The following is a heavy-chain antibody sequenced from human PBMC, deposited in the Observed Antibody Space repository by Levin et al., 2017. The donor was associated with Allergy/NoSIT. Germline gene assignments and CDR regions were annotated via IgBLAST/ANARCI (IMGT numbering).Heavy chain of an antibody. CDR2: ISGSGGST. J-gene: IGHJ4*02. V-gene: IGHV3-23*01. Sequence: GESLKISCAASGFTFSSYAMSWVRQAPGKGLEWVSAISGSGGSTYYADSVKGRFTISRDNSKNTLYLQMNSLRAEDTAVYYCAKLGYCSSTSCLGGVDYWGQGTLVTVSS. CDR3: AKLGYCSSTSCLGGVDY. D-gene: IGHD2-2*01. CDR1: GFTFSSYA.